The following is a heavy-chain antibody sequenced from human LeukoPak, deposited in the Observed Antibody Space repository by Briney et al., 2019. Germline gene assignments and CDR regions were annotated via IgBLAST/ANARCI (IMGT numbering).Heavy chain of an antibody. J-gene: IGHJ6*02. Sequence: GGSLRLSCAASGFTFSSYSMTWVRQAPGKGLEWVSSISSSSSYIYYADSVKGRFTISRDNSKNTLYLQMNSLRAEDTAVYYCAKYRIGYCSSTSCYNTFRAYYYYGMDVWGQGTTVTVSS. D-gene: IGHD2-2*02. V-gene: IGHV3-21*04. CDR1: GFTFSSYS. CDR3: AKYRIGYCSSTSCYNTFRAYYYYGMDV. CDR2: ISSSSSYI.